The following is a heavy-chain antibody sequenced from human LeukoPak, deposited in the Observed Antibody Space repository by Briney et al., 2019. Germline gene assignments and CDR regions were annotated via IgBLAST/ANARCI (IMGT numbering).Heavy chain of an antibody. CDR3: ARDRRSGSYAYDYFDY. CDR2: IYTSGST. CDR1: GNSFGDYY. J-gene: IGHJ4*02. V-gene: IGHV4-4*07. Sequence: PSETLSLTCTVSGNSFGDYYWSWIRQPAGKGLEWIGRIYTSGSTNYNPSLKSRVTMSVDTSKNQFSLKLSSVTAADTAVYYCARDRRSGSYAYDYFDYWGQGTLVTVSS. D-gene: IGHD1-26*01.